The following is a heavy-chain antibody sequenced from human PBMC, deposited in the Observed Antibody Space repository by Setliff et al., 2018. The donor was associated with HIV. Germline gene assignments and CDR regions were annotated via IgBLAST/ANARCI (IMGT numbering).Heavy chain of an antibody. CDR1: GGSLKSYS. J-gene: IGHJ4*02. D-gene: IGHD3-10*01. Sequence: PSETLSLTCTVSGGSLKSYSWSWIRQPAGKGLEWIGRVCTSGDTNYNPSLQSRVAMSVDTSKNQFSLNLNSVTAADTALYYCARERVVRGVVDPGTSQIFDNWGQGILVTVSS. CDR2: VCTSGDT. V-gene: IGHV4-4*07. CDR3: ARERVVRGVVDPGTSQIFDN.